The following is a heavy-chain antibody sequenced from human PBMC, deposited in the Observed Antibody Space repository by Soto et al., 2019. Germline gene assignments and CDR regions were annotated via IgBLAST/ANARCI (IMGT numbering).Heavy chain of an antibody. CDR2: ISASGGNS. J-gene: IGHJ4*02. V-gene: IGHV3-23*01. CDR3: AKGSFEYSASVDC. CDR1: GFSFSSYA. Sequence: EVQLLESGGGLVQPGGSLRLACAASGFSFSSYAMVWVRQAPGKGLEWVSVISASGGNSYFADSVKGRFTISRDNSKNVLSLEMNRLRAEDTATDFCAKGSFEYSASVDCWGQGTLVLVSS. D-gene: IGHD5-12*01.